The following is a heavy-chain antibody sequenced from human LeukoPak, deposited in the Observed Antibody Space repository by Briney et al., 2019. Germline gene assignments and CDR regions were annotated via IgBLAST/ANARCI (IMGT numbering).Heavy chain of an antibody. V-gene: IGHV4-30-2*01. Sequence: SQTLSLTCAVSGGSISSGGYSWSWIRQPPGKGLEWIGYIYHSGSTYYNPSLKSRVTISVDRSKNQFSLKLSSVTAADTAVYYCARTSDSGDFDYWGQGTLVTVSS. J-gene: IGHJ4*02. CDR3: ARTSDSGDFDY. CDR1: GGSISSGGYS. CDR2: IYHSGST. D-gene: IGHD3-22*01.